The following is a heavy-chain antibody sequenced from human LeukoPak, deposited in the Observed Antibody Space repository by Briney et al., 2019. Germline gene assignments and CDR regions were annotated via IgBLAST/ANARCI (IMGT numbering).Heavy chain of an antibody. CDR1: GFTFDDYG. CDR3: ARDLGYKDYVSAFDI. CDR2: INWIGGTT. V-gene: IGHV3-20*04. J-gene: IGHJ3*02. D-gene: IGHD5-24*01. Sequence: PGGSLRLSCAVSGFTFDDYGMSWVRQAPGKGLEWISGINWIGGTTGYAVSVKGRFTISRDSAKNPLYLQMNSLRAEDTAFYYCARDLGYKDYVSAFDIWGQGTMVTVSS.